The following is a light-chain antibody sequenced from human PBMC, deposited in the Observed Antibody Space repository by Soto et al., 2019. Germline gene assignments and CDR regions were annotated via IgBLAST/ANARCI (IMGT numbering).Light chain of an antibody. J-gene: IGLJ1*01. CDR1: NNHVGGYNY. CDR3: ASYTSSATYV. V-gene: IGLV2-14*01. Sequence: SVLTQPAPLSGSPGQSITISRPGNNNHVGGYNYVSWYQQHPGKAPKLMIYDVTNRPSGVSSRFSGSKSGNTASLTISGLQAEDEADYYCASYTSSATYVIGTGTKVTVL. CDR2: DVT.